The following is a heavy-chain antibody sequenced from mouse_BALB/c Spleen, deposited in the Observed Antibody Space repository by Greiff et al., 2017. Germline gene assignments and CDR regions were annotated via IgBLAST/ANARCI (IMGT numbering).Heavy chain of an antibody. J-gene: IGHJ3*01. V-gene: IGHV5-4*02. D-gene: IGHD2-14*01. Sequence: EVHLVESGGGLVKPGGSLKLSCAASGFTFSDYYMYWVRQTPEKRLEWVATISDGGSYTYYPDSVKGRFTISSDNAKHNLYLQMSSLKSEDTAMYYCARDKERRRFAYWGQGTLVTVSA. CDR3: ARDKERRRFAY. CDR1: GFTFSDYY. CDR2: ISDGGSYT.